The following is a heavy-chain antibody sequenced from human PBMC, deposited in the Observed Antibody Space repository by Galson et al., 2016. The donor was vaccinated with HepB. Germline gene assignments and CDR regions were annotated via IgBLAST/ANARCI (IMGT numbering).Heavy chain of an antibody. CDR1: GYTFNNFG. D-gene: IGHD6-13*01. J-gene: IGHJ1*01. CDR2: ISAYNGHT. V-gene: IGHV1-18*01. Sequence: LVKVSCKASGYTFNNFGLNWVRQAPGQGLEWMGWISAYNGHTNYAQKVQGRVTMTTDTSTSPAYMELRSLTSDDTAVYYCARDGDSAAGKVFHHWGQGTLVTVSS. CDR3: ARDGDSAAGKVFHH.